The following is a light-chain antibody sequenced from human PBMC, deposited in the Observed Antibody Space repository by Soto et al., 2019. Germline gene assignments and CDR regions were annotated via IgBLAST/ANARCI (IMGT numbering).Light chain of an antibody. CDR1: SRDVGGYNY. Sequence: QSVLTQPPSASGSPRQSVTISCTGTSRDVGGYNYVSWYQQHPGKAPKLMIYEVSKRPSGVPDRFSGSKSGNTASLTVSGLKAEDEADYYCSSYAGSRYVFGTGTKVTVL. J-gene: IGLJ1*01. CDR3: SSYAGSRYV. V-gene: IGLV2-8*01. CDR2: EVS.